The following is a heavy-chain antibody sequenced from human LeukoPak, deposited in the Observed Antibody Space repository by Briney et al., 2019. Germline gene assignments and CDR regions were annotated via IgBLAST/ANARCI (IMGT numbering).Heavy chain of an antibody. D-gene: IGHD3/OR15-3a*01. J-gene: IGHJ4*02. CDR2: IRRKVYGGTA. Sequence: GGSLRLSCAASGFTFSDSTMSWYRQAPGKGLEWVGFIRRKVYGGTAEYAASVKGRFTISRDDSKSIAYLQMNSLKFEDTAVYYCTRGQGLYYWGQGTLVTVSS. CDR1: GFTFSDST. V-gene: IGHV3-49*03. CDR3: TRGQGLYY.